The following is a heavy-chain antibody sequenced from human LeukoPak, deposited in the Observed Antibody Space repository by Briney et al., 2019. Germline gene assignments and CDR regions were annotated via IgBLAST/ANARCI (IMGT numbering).Heavy chain of an antibody. V-gene: IGHV1-2*02. Sequence: ASVKVSCKASGYTFTGYYMHWVRQAPGQGLEWMGWINPNSGGTKYAQKFQGRVTMTRDTSISTAYMELSRLRSDDTAVYYCARDPDSIAAAGTSDYWGQGTLVTVSS. D-gene: IGHD6-13*01. J-gene: IGHJ4*02. CDR2: INPNSGGT. CDR3: ARDPDSIAAAGTSDY. CDR1: GYTFTGYY.